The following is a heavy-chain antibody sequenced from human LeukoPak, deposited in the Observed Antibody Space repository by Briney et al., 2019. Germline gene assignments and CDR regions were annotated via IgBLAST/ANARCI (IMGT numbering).Heavy chain of an antibody. Sequence: GGSLRLSCAASGFTFSSYGMHWVRQAPGKGLEWVAFIRYDGSNKYYADSVKGRFTISRDNAKNSLYLQMNSLRAEDTAVYFCARDARPVTMIGVVNPLDYWGQGTLVTVSS. CDR3: ARDARPVTMIGVVNPLDY. CDR2: IRYDGSNK. CDR1: GFTFSSYG. J-gene: IGHJ4*02. D-gene: IGHD3-22*01. V-gene: IGHV3-30*02.